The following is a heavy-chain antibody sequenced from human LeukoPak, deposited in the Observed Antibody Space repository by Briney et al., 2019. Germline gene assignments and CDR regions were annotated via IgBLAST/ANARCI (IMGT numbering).Heavy chain of an antibody. CDR2: IYSDNT. CDR1: GFTVSSNS. J-gene: IGHJ4*02. V-gene: IGHV3-53*01. CDR3: ARRAGAYSHPYDY. Sequence: PGGSLRLSCTASGFTVSSNSMSWVRQAPGKGLEWVSFIYSDNTHYSDSVKGRFTICRDNSKNTLYLQMNSLRAEDTAVYYCARRAGAYSHPYDYWGQGTLVTVSS. D-gene: IGHD4/OR15-4a*01.